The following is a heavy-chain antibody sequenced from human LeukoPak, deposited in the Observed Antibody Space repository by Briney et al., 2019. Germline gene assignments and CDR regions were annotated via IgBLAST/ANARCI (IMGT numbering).Heavy chain of an antibody. CDR3: ARVWNFYFDY. D-gene: IGHD1-1*01. CDR1: GGSISSGSYY. CDR2: INHSGST. Sequence: SETLSLTCTVSGGSISSGSYYWSWIRQPAGKGLEWIGEINHSGSTNYNPSLKSRVTISVDTSKNQFSLKLSSVTAADTAVYYCARVWNFYFDYWGQGTPVTVSS. V-gene: IGHV4-61*10. J-gene: IGHJ4*02.